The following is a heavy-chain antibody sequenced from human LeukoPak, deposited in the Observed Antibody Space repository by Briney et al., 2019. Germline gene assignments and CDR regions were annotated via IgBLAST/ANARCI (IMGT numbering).Heavy chain of an antibody. V-gene: IGHV3-9*03. D-gene: IGHD3-22*01. J-gene: IGHJ4*02. CDR3: TRGDYDSSGYTGGFDY. CDR1: GFMFDDYA. Sequence: GGSLRLSCAASGFMFDDYAMHWVRQAPGKGLEWVSGISWNSGSIGYADSVKGRLTISRDNAKNSLYLQMNSLRAEDMALYYCTRGDYDSSGYTGGFDYWGQGTLVTVSS. CDR2: ISWNSGSI.